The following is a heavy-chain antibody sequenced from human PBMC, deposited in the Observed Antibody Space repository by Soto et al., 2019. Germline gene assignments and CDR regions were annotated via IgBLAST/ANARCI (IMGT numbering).Heavy chain of an antibody. CDR1: GGSISSGDYY. CDR3: ARAYNWNYRGVDY. D-gene: IGHD1-7*01. V-gene: IGHV4-30-4*01. CDR2: IYYSGST. Sequence: SATLSLTCTVSGGSISSGDYYWSWIRQPPGKGLEWIGYIYYSGSTYYNPSLKSRVTISVDTSKNQFSLKLSSVTAADTAVYYCARAYNWNYRGVDYWGQGTLVTVSS. J-gene: IGHJ4*02.